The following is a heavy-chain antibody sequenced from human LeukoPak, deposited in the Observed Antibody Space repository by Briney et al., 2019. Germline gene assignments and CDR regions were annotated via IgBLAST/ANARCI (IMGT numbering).Heavy chain of an antibody. CDR1: GFTFSSYA. D-gene: IGHD3-22*01. J-gene: IGHJ4*02. CDR2: ISGSGGST. Sequence: PGGSLRLSCAASGFTFSSYAVSWVRQAPGKGLEWVSAISGSGGSTYYADSVKGRFTISRDNSKNTLYLQMNSLRAEDTAVYYCAKDLWYDSSGYYYSNWGQGTLVTVSS. CDR3: AKDLWYDSSGYYYSN. V-gene: IGHV3-23*01.